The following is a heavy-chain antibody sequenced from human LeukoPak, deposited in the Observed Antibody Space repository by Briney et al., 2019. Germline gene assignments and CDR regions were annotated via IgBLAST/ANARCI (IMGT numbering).Heavy chain of an antibody. CDR2: IYTSGST. J-gene: IGHJ4*02. V-gene: IGHV4-59*10. D-gene: IGHD1-26*01. CDR3: ARVGWESHFDY. Sequence: PSETLSLTCAVYGGSFSGYYWSWIRQPAGKGLEWIGRIYTSGSTNYNPSLKSRVTMSVDTSKNQFSLKLSSVTAADTAVYYCARVGWESHFDYWGQGTLVTVSS. CDR1: GGSFSGYY.